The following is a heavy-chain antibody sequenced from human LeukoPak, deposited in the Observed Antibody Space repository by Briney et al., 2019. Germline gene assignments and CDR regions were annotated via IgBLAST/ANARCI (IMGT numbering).Heavy chain of an antibody. D-gene: IGHD3-9*01. V-gene: IGHV3-74*01. CDR1: GFIFSDYW. CDR3: ARDISRSPRDY. Sequence: GGSLRLSCAASGFIFSDYWMHWVRQAPGKGLVWVSRITSDGRSTDYADSVKGRFTISRDNAKNTLYLQMNSLNAEDTAVYYCARDISRSPRDYWGQGTLVTVSS. J-gene: IGHJ4*02. CDR2: ITSDGRST.